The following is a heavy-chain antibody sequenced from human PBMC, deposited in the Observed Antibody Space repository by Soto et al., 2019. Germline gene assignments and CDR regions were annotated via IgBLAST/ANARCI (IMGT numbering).Heavy chain of an antibody. J-gene: IGHJ4*02. D-gene: IGHD3-22*01. CDR3: TTVPYYYDSSGYPQRGY. CDR2: IIPIFGTA. Sequence: QVQLVQSGAEVKKPGSSVKVSCKASGGTFSSYAISWVRQAPGQGLEWMGGIIPIFGTANYAQKFQGRVTITADESTSTAYMELSSLRSEDTAVYYCTTVPYYYDSSGYPQRGYWGQGTLVTVSS. V-gene: IGHV1-69*01. CDR1: GGTFSSYA.